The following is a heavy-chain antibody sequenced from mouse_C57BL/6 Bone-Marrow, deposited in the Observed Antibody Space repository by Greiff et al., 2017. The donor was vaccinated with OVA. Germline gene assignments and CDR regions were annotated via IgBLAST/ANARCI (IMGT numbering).Heavy chain of an antibody. D-gene: IGHD1-1*01. CDR3: AFYYGSSYRYFDV. Sequence: QLQQSVPALVKPGASVKISCKASGYSFTDYTMNWVKQSNGKNLEWIGVMNPNYGTTSYNQTFKDKATLTVDQSSSTAYMQLNSLPSDDSAVYYGAFYYGSSYRYFDVWGTGTTVTVSS. J-gene: IGHJ1*03. V-gene: IGHV1-39*01. CDR2: MNPNYGTT. CDR1: GYSFTDYT.